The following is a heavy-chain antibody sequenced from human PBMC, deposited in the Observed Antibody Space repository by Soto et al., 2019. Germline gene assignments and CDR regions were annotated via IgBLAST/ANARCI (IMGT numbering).Heavy chain of an antibody. CDR2: FFYGGKN. CDR3: VRRHGLTIDAYY. J-gene: IGHJ4*02. D-gene: IGHD3-10*01. Sequence: SETLSLTCRVSGGSIRSSTYYWGWMRQPPGKGLEWIASFFYGGKNYYNPSLKSRVTISVDTSKNQFSLKLTSVTAADTAVYYCVRRHGLTIDAYYWGQGTLVTVSS. V-gene: IGHV4-39*01. CDR1: GGSIRSSTYY.